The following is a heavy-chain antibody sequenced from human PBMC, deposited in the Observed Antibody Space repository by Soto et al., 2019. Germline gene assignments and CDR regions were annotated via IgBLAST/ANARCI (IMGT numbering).Heavy chain of an antibody. CDR1: GGSFSGYY. J-gene: IGHJ4*02. D-gene: IGHD6-19*01. Sequence: SETLSLTCAVYGGSFSGYYWSWIRQPPGKGLEWIGEINHSGSTNYNPSLKSRVTISVDTSKNQFSLKLSSVTAADTAVYYCAKDRVSEHNNGWPQGSWGQGTQVTVSS. V-gene: IGHV4-34*01. CDR2: INHSGST. CDR3: AKDRVSEHNNGWPQGS.